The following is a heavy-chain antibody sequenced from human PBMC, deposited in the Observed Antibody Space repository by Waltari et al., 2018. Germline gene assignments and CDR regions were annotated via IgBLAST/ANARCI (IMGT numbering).Heavy chain of an antibody. Sequence: QLQLQESGPGLAKPSETLSLTCTVSGGPISSSSYYWGWIRQPPGKGLEWIGSIYYSGSTYYNPSLKSRVTISVDTSKNQFSLKLSSVTAADTAVYYCARGGNPALDYWGQGTLVTVSS. CDR3: ARGGNPALDY. J-gene: IGHJ4*02. CDR2: IYYSGST. CDR1: GGPISSSSYY. D-gene: IGHD1-1*01. V-gene: IGHV4-39*07.